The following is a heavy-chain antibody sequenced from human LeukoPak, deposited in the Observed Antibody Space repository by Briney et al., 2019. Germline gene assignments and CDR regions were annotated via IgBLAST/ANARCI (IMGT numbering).Heavy chain of an antibody. CDR2: MNTNSGNT. CDR3: ARGRRHVGTMVQGVRDYYYYMDV. Sequence: ASVKVSCKASGYTFTSYDINWVRQATGQGVEWMGWMNTNSGNTGYAQKFQGRVTMTRNTSISTAYKEKSSLRSEDTAVYYWARGRRHVGTMVQGVRDYYYYMDVWGKGTTVTVSS. CDR1: GYTFTSYD. D-gene: IGHD3-10*01. V-gene: IGHV1-8*01. J-gene: IGHJ6*03.